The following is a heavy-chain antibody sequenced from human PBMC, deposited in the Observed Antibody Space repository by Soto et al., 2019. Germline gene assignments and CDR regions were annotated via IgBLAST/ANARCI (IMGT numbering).Heavy chain of an antibody. CDR2: IYWDDDK. V-gene: IGHV2-5*02. Sequence: GSGPTLVNPTQTLTLTCTFSGFSLSTSGVGVGWIRQPPGKALEWLALIYWDDDKRYSPSLKSRLTITKDTSKNQVVLTMTNMDPVDTATYYCARQLNYYDSSGYYWHNWFDPWGQGTLVTVSS. J-gene: IGHJ5*02. D-gene: IGHD3-22*01. CDR1: GFSLSTSGVG. CDR3: ARQLNYYDSSGYYWHNWFDP.